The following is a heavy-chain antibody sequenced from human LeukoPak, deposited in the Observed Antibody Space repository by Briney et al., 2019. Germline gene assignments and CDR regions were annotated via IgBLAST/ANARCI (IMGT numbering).Heavy chain of an antibody. CDR3: ARLSMVDY. Sequence: GGSLRLSCAASGFTFSSYSMNWVRQAPGKGLEWVSSISSSSSYIYYAGSVKGRFTISRDNAKNSLYLQMNSLRAEDTAVYYCARLSMVDYWGQGTLVTVSS. J-gene: IGHJ4*02. CDR1: GFTFSSYS. CDR2: ISSSSSYI. V-gene: IGHV3-21*01. D-gene: IGHD2/OR15-2a*01.